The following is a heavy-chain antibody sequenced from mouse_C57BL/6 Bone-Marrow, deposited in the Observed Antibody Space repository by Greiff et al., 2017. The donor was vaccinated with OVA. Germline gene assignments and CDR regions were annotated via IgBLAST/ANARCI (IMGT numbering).Heavy chain of an antibody. V-gene: IGHV3-6*01. J-gene: IGHJ4*01. D-gene: IGHD3-2*02. CDR1: GYSITSGYY. Sequence: VQLQQSGPGLVKPSQSLSLTCSVTGYSITSGYYWNWIRQFPGNKLEWMGYISYDGSNNYNPSLKNRISITRDTSKNQFFLKLNSVTTEDTATYYCARDQGLVYAMDYWGQGTSVTVSS. CDR2: ISYDGSN. CDR3: ARDQGLVYAMDY.